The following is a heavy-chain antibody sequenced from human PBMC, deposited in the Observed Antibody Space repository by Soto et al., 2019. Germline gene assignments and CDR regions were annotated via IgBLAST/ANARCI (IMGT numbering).Heavy chain of an antibody. CDR2: ISYDGSNK. J-gene: IGHJ4*02. CDR1: GFTFSSYG. CDR3: AKDLDSSSWPYFDY. Sequence: PGGSLRLSCAASGFTFSSYGMHWVRQAPGKGLEWVAVISYDGSNKYYADSVKGRFTISRDNSKNTLYLQMNSLRAEDTAVYYCAKDLDSSSWPYFDYWGQGTLVTVSS. V-gene: IGHV3-30*18. D-gene: IGHD6-13*01.